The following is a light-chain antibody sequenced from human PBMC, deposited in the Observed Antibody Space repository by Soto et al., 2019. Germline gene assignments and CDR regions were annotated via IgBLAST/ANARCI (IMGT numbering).Light chain of an antibody. CDR2: GVS. J-gene: IGKJ1*01. Sequence: EIVMTQSPATLSVSPGERATLSCRASQSVSSNLAWYQQKPGQAPRLLIYGVSTRATGIPARFSGSGSGTEFTLTISSLQSEDFAVYYCKQYNNWPRTFGQGTKVEIK. CDR1: QSVSSN. CDR3: KQYNNWPRT. V-gene: IGKV3-15*01.